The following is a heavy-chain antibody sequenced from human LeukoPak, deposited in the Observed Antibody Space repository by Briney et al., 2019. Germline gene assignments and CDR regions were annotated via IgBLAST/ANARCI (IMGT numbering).Heavy chain of an antibody. D-gene: IGHD3-16*02. V-gene: IGHV4-59*01. J-gene: IGHJ4*02. CDR3: ARAFADYVWGSYRYTIFDY. Sequence: SQTLSLTRTVSVVSISSYYWSCIPQPPGKGLEGSRDFYYSGSTNYNPSLKSRVTISVDTSKNQFSLKLSSVTAADTAVYYCARAFADYVWGSYRYTIFDYWGQGTLVTVSS. CDR1: VVSISSYY. CDR2: FYYSGST.